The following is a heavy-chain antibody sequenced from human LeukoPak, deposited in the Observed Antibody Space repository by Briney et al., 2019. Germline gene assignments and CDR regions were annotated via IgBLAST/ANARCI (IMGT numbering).Heavy chain of an antibody. CDR3: ARIVAGSGSSLYYFDY. CDR2: IYSSGST. CDR1: GGSISSYY. V-gene: IGHV4-59*01. J-gene: IGHJ4*02. D-gene: IGHD3-10*01. Sequence: SETLSLTCTVSGGSISSYYWTWIRQPPGKGLEWIGSIYSSGSTNYNPSLKSRVTISVDTSWNQFSLKLSSVTTADTAVYCCARIVAGSGSSLYYFDYWGQGTLVTVSS.